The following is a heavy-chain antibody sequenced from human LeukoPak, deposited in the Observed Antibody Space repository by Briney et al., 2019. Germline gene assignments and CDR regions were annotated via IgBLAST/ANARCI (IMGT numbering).Heavy chain of an antibody. CDR3: AKAQAPAAIPYYFDY. J-gene: IGHJ4*02. Sequence: GGSLRLSCAASGFTFSSYAMSWVRQAPGKGLEWVSAISGSGGSTYYADSVKGRFTISRDNSKNTLYLQMNSLRAEDTAVYYCAKAQAPAAIPYYFDYWGQGTLVTVPS. D-gene: IGHD2-2*02. CDR2: ISGSGGST. CDR1: GFTFSSYA. V-gene: IGHV3-23*01.